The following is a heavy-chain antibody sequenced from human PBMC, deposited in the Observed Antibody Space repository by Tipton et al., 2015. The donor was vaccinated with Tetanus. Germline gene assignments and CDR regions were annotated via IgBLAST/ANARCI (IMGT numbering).Heavy chain of an antibody. CDR1: ESTFSWWT. CDR2: IGRTSRDK. Sequence: SLRLSCAASESTFSWWTMNWVRQAPGKGLEWISSIGRTSRDKYYADSVKGRFTISRDNANNSLFLQMSSLRVEDTAVYYCVRDGGSSGWLAYWGQGTLVTVSS. V-gene: IGHV3-21*06. CDR3: VRDGGSSGWLAY. J-gene: IGHJ4*02. D-gene: IGHD6-19*01.